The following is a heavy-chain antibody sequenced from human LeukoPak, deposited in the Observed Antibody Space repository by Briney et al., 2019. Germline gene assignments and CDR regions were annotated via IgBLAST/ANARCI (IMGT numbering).Heavy chain of an antibody. CDR1: GGSISSYY. V-gene: IGHV4-4*07. CDR3: AREGGDPRWLDR. D-gene: IGHD6-25*01. CDR2: INTSGST. J-gene: IGHJ5*02. Sequence: PSETLSLTCTVSGGSISSYYWTWIRQSAGKGLEWIGRINTSGSTNYNPSLRSRVTMSVNTSKNQFSLNLTSVTAADTAVYSCAREGGDPRWLDRWGQGTLVTVSS.